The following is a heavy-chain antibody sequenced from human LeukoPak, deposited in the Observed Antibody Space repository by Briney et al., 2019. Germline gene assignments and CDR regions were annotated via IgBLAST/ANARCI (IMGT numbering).Heavy chain of an antibody. D-gene: IGHD3-10*01. J-gene: IGHJ4*02. V-gene: IGHV4-39*01. CDR2: IHYSGST. Sequence: SETLSLTCTVSGGSISSSSYYWGWIRQPPGKGLEWIGSIHYSGSTYYNPSLKNRLTISVDTSKNQFSLKLSSVTAADTAVYYCARTRYYYGSRSYGDPYYFDYWGQGTLVTVSS. CDR3: ARTRYYYGSRSYGDPYYFDY. CDR1: GGSISSSSYY.